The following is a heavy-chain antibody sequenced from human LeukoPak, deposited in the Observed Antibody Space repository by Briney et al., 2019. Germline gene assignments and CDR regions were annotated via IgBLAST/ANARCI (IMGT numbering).Heavy chain of an antibody. CDR2: IKQDGSEK. J-gene: IGHJ4*02. CDR3: ARGGPYSSGCSDY. Sequence: GGSLRLSCAASGFTFSSYWMSWVRQAPGKGLEWVANIKQDGSEKYYVDSVKGRFTISRNNAKNSLYLQMNSLRAEDTAVYYCARGGPYSSGCSDYWGQGTLVTVSS. D-gene: IGHD6-19*01. CDR1: GFTFSSYW. V-gene: IGHV3-7*03.